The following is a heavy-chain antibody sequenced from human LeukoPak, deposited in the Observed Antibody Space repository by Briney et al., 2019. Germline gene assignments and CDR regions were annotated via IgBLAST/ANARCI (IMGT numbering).Heavy chain of an antibody. CDR1: GYTFSDDS. J-gene: IGHJ4*02. V-gene: IGHV3-48*01. Sequence: GSLRLSCVTSGYTFSDDSMNWVRQAPGSGLEWIAYISPASSTLKYADSVKGRFAISRDNAMKSLYLQMKSLRAEDTAVYYCARDPYYSNHLDFLGQGTLDTVSS. CDR3: ARDPYYSNHLDF. CDR2: ISPASSTL. D-gene: IGHD4-11*01.